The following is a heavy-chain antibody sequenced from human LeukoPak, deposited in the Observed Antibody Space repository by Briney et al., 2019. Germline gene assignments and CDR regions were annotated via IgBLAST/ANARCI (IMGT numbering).Heavy chain of an antibody. CDR3: ARPGYCSSTSCYLDY. J-gene: IGHJ4*02. CDR1: GGSISSSSYY. D-gene: IGHD2-2*01. Sequence: SETLSLTCTVSGGSISSSSYYWGWIRQPPGKGLEWIGRIYYSGSTYYNPSPKGRVTISVDTSKNQFSLKLTSVTAADTAVYYCARPGYCSSTSCYLDYWGQGTLVTVSS. V-gene: IGHV4-39*01. CDR2: IYYSGST.